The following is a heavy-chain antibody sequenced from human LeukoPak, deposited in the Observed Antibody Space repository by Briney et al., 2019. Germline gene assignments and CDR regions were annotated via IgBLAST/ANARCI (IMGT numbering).Heavy chain of an antibody. Sequence: PSETLSLTCTVSGGSISSYYWSWIRQPAGKGLEWIGRIYTSGSTNYNPPLKSRVTMSVDTSKNQFSLKLSSVTAADTAVYYCAGINCSSTSCYPPYYYYYMVVWGKGTTVTVSS. CDR2: IYTSGST. J-gene: IGHJ6*03. D-gene: IGHD2-2*01. CDR1: GGSISSYY. CDR3: AGINCSSTSCYPPYYYYYMVV. V-gene: IGHV4-4*07.